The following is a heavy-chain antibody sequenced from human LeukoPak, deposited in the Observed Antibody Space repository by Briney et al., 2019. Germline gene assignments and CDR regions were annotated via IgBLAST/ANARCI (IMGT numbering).Heavy chain of an antibody. CDR1: GFTFSSYS. CDR3: ARRYCSSTSCYGDAFDI. D-gene: IGHD2-2*01. CDR2: INWNGGST. V-gene: IGHV3-20*01. Sequence: GGSLRLSCAASGFTFSSYSMNWVRQAPGKGLEWVSGINWNGGSTGYADSVKGRFTISRDNAKNSLYLQMNSLRAEDTALYHCARRYCSSTSCYGDAFDIWGQGTMVTVSS. J-gene: IGHJ3*02.